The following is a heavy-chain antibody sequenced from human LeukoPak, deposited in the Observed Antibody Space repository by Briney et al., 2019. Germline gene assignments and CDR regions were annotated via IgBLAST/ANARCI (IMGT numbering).Heavy chain of an antibody. D-gene: IGHD6-19*01. CDR3: ARPGRQWAPADY. CDR1: RFTVSSNY. Sequence: PGGSLRLSCAASRFTVSSNYMGWVRQAPGKGLEWVSVIYSGGSTYYADSVKGRFTISRDNSKNTLYLQMNSLRAEDTAVYYCARPGRQWAPADYWGQGTLVTVSS. CDR2: IYSGGST. J-gene: IGHJ4*02. V-gene: IGHV3-66*04.